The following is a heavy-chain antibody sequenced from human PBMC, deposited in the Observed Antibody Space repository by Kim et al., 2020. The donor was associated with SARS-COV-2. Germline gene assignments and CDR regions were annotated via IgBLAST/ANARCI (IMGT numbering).Heavy chain of an antibody. V-gene: IGHV3-33*01. CDR1: GFTFSSYG. J-gene: IGHJ6*02. CDR3: ARDAHSSRLGYYYYGMDV. Sequence: GGSLRLSCAASGFTFSSYGMHWVRQAPGKGLEWVAVIWYDGSNKYYADSVKGRFTISRDNSKNTLYLQMNSLRAEDTAVYYCARDAHSSRLGYYYYGMDVWGQGTTVTVSS. CDR2: IWYDGSNK. D-gene: IGHD2-2*01.